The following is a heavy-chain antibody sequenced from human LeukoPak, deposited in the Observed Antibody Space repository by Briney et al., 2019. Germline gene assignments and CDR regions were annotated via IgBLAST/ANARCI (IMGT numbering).Heavy chain of an antibody. CDR3: ARASSYAYGDYVDFDY. J-gene: IGHJ4*02. CDR1: GFTFSSYS. CDR2: ISSSSYI. Sequence: GGSLRLSCAASGFTFSSYSMNWVRQAPGKGLEWVSSISSSSYIYYADSVKGRFTISRDNAKNSLYLQMNSLRAEDTAVYYCARASSYAYGDYVDFDYWGQGTLVTVSS. V-gene: IGHV3-21*01. D-gene: IGHD4-17*01.